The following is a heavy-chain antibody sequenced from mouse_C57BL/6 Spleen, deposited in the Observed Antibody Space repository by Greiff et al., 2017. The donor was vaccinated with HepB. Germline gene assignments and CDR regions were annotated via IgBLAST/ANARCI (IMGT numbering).Heavy chain of an antibody. CDR3: ARLGDGFAWFAY. CDR1: GYTFTSYW. Sequence: VQLQQSGAELVKPGASVKLSCKASGYTFTSYWMHWVKQRPGQGLEWIGMIHPNSGSTNYNEKFKSKATLTVDKSSSTAYMQLSSLTSEDSAVYYCARLGDGFAWFAYWGQGTLVTVSA. V-gene: IGHV1-64*01. CDR2: IHPNSGST. D-gene: IGHD2-3*01. J-gene: IGHJ3*01.